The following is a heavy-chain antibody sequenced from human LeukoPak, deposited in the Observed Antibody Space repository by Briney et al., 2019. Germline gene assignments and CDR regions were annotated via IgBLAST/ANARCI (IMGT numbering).Heavy chain of an antibody. CDR3: ARHRNYYGSGSYYNSNWFDP. Sequence: PSETLSLTCAVYGGSFSGYYWSWIRQPPGKGLEWIGEINHSGSTNYNPSLKSRVTISVDTSKNQFSLKLSSVTAADTAVYYCARHRNYYGSGSYYNSNWFDPWGQGTLVTVSS. V-gene: IGHV4-34*01. CDR2: INHSGST. CDR1: GGSFSGYY. D-gene: IGHD3-10*01. J-gene: IGHJ5*02.